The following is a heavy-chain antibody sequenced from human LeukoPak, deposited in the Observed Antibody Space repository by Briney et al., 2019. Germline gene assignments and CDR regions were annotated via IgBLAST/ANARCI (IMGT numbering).Heavy chain of an antibody. V-gene: IGHV3-7*01. D-gene: IGHD3-22*01. CDR2: IKEDGSEK. CDR1: KFTFSSYW. CDR3: ARILYYDSSGYDY. Sequence: GGSLRLSCVASKFTFSSYWMSWVRQAPGKGLEWVANIKEDGSEKYYVDSVKGRFTISRDNAKNSLYLQMNSLRAEDTAVYYCARILYYDSSGYDYWGQGTLVTVSS. J-gene: IGHJ4*02.